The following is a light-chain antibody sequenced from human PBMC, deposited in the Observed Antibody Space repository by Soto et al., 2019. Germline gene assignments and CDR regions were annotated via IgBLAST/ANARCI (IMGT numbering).Light chain of an antibody. CDR1: QGISNY. CDR3: QKYNSAPS. CDR2: AAS. J-gene: IGKJ4*01. V-gene: IGKV1-27*01. Sequence: DIQMTQSPSSLSASVGDRVTITCRASQGISNYLAWYQQKPGKVPKLLIYAASTLQSGVPSRFSGSVSGTDFTLTISSLQPEDVATYYCQKYNSAPSFGGGTKVEIK.